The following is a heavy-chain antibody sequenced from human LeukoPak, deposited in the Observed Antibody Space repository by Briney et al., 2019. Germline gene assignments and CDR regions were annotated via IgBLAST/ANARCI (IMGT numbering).Heavy chain of an antibody. J-gene: IGHJ6*02. CDR3: AREDVVLVDAVRYYYYVMDV. D-gene: IGHD1-26*01. Sequence: ASVKVSCKASGYNFISYYMHWVRQAPGQGLEWMGIINPSGGSTSYAQKFQDTVTMTSDTSPITVYIELSSLKSEDTAVYYCAREDVVLVDAVRYYYYVMDVWGQGTTVTVSS. CDR1: GYNFISYY. CDR2: INPSGGST. V-gene: IGHV1-46*01.